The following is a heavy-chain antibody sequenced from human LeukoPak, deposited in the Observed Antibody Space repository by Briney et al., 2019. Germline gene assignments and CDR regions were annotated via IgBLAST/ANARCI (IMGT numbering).Heavy chain of an antibody. D-gene: IGHD4-23*01. V-gene: IGHV3-23*01. J-gene: IGHJ4*02. CDR2: ISTTGGST. CDR3: AKDWTTVVTPKGYYFDS. Sequence: GGSLRLSCAASGFSFNDYAMSWVRQAPGKGLGWVSAISTTGGSTYYADSVKGRFTISRDNSKNTLSLQMDSLRVEDTAVYYCAKDWTTVVTPKGYYFDSWGQGTLVTVSS. CDR1: GFSFNDYA.